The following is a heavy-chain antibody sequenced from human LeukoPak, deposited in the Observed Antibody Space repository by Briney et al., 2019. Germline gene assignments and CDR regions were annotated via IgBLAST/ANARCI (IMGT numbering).Heavy chain of an antibody. D-gene: IGHD5/OR15-5a*01. CDR2: INPHNGDT. V-gene: IGHV1-18*01. CDR3: AREVYGRFDP. J-gene: IGHJ5*02. Sequence: GASVKVSCKASGYTFTTNGISWVRQAPGQGLEWMGWINPHNGDTNYAPILQGRVTMTTDTSTSTAYMELRSLRPGDTAMYYCAREVYGRFDPWGQGTLVTVSS. CDR1: GYTFTTNG.